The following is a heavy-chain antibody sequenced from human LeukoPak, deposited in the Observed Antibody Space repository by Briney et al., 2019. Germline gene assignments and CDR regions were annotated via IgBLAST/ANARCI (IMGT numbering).Heavy chain of an antibody. J-gene: IGHJ6*03. V-gene: IGHV4-59*01. Sequence: PSETLSLTCTVSGGSISSYYWSWIRQPPGKGLEWIGYVYYSGSTNYNPSLKNRVSMSVDTSKNQFSLKLNSVTAADTAVYYCARRLGIGYCSGVSCYYYMDVWGKGTTVTVSS. CDR1: GGSISSYY. CDR2: VYYSGST. CDR3: ARRLGIGYCSGVSCYYYMDV. D-gene: IGHD2-15*01.